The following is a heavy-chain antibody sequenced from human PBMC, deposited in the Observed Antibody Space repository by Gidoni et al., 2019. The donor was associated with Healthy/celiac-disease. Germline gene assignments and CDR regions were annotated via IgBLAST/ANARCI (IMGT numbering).Heavy chain of an antibody. Sequence: EVQLVESGGGLVKPGGSLRLSCAASGFTFSSYSMNWVRQAPGKGLEWVSSISSSSSYIYYADSVKDRFTISRDNAKNSLYLEMNSLRAEDTAVYYCARAVRTPPFGYWGQGTLVTVSS. D-gene: IGHD3-16*01. V-gene: IGHV3-21*01. CDR3: ARAVRTPPFGY. J-gene: IGHJ4*02. CDR1: GFTFSSYS. CDR2: ISSSSSYI.